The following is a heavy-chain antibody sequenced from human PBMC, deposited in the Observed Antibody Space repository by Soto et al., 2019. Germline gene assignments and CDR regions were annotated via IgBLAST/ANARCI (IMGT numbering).Heavy chain of an antibody. CDR2: ISGSDGKT. J-gene: IGHJ4*02. V-gene: IGHV3-23*01. CDR3: ARWSYLDY. Sequence: TWGRARRSCXASGFSFVSYARSSCRQSPGKGLESVSTISGSDGKTFYADAVKGRFSISKDTSQNTLYLKMNSLRPDDTAIYYCARWSYLDYWGQGTRVTVSS. CDR1: GFSFVSYA. D-gene: IGHD3-3*01.